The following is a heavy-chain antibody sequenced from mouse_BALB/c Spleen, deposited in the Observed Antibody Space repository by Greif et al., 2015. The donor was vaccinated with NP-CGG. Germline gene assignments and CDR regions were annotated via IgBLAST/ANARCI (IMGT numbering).Heavy chain of an antibody. Sequence: VKVVESGPGLVAPSQSLSITCTASGFSLTSYGVSWVRQPPGKGLEWLGVIWGDGSTNYHSALISRLGISKDNSKSXVFLKLNSLQTDDTATYYCAKLELTGTFAYWGQGTLVTVSA. CDR2: IWGDGST. J-gene: IGHJ3*01. D-gene: IGHD4-1*01. CDR1: GFSLTSYG. V-gene: IGHV2-3*01. CDR3: AKLELTGTFAY.